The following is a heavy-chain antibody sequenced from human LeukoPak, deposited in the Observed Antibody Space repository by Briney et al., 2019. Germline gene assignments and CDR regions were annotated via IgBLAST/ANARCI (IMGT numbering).Heavy chain of an antibody. CDR2: IYYSGST. D-gene: IGHD4-23*01. CDR1: GGSISSSSYY. V-gene: IGHV4-39*07. CDR3: ARSFSTVAGRYYYYYMDV. Sequence: SETLSLTCTVSGGSISSSSYYWGWIRQPPGKGLEWIGSIYYSGSTYYNPSLKSRVTISVDTSKNQFSLKLSSVTAADTAVYYCARSFSTVAGRYYYYYMDVWGKGTTVTVSS. J-gene: IGHJ6*03.